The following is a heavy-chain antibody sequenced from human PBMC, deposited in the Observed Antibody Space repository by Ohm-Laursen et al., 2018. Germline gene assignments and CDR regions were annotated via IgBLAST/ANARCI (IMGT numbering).Heavy chain of an antibody. Sequence: SDTLSLTCAVSGGSIGNYYWSWIRQPPGKGLEWIGYIYYSGSTNYNPSLKSRVTISVDTSKNQFFLKLSSVTAADTAVYYCARHPDYRSDRWFDPWGQGTLVSVSS. J-gene: IGHJ5*02. CDR3: ARHPDYRSDRWFDP. CDR2: IYYSGST. V-gene: IGHV4-59*08. D-gene: IGHD6-25*01. CDR1: GGSIGNYY.